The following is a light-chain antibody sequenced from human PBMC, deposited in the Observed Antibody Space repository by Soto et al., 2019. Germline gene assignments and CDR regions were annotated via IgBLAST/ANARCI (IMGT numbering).Light chain of an antibody. Sequence: QSVLTQPPSASATPGQRVTFSCSGSSSNIGSYSVYWYRQLPGMAPELLIYRDNQRLSGVPDRFSGSRSGTSASLAISGLRSEDEADYYCAAWDGSLSGWVFGGGTKLTVL. CDR2: RDN. CDR3: AAWDGSLSGWV. V-gene: IGLV1-47*01. J-gene: IGLJ3*02. CDR1: SSNIGSYS.